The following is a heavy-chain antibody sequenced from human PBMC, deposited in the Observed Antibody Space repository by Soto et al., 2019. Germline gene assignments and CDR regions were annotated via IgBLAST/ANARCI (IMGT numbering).Heavy chain of an antibody. D-gene: IGHD1-1*01. CDR3: ARHGMGYRGSYYFDY. J-gene: IGHJ4*02. CDR2: IYPGDSDT. CDR1: GYSFTSYW. Sequence: GESVKISCXGSGYSFTSYWIGWVRQMPGKGLEWMGIIYPGDSDTRYSPSFQGQVTISADKSISTAYLQWSSLKASDTAMYYCARHGMGYRGSYYFDYWGQGTLVTVSS. V-gene: IGHV5-51*01.